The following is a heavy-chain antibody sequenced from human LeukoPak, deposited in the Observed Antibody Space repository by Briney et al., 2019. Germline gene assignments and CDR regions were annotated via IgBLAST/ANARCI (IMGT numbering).Heavy chain of an antibody. CDR2: ISNKGFGGTT. CDR1: GFTFGDYA. V-gene: IGHV3-49*04. CDR3: TREPNYDFWSAPGAFDI. Sequence: GGSLRLSCTASGFTFGDYAMSWVRQAPGKGLEWIGFISNKGFGGTTEYAASVKGRFIISRDDSKNIAYLQMNSLKTEDTAVYFCTREPNYDFWSAPGAFDIWGQGTMVTVSS. D-gene: IGHD3-3*01. J-gene: IGHJ3*02.